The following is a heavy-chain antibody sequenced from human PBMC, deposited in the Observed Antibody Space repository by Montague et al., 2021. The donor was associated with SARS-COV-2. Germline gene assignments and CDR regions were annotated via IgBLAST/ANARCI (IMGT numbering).Heavy chain of an antibody. D-gene: IGHD3-22*01. J-gene: IGHJ6*02. CDR3: ARDRERYDASDYSGVYYYYGMDV. CDR1: GGSISSGSYY. CDR2: IYTSGSA. V-gene: IGHV4-61*02. Sequence: TLSLTCTVSGGSISSGSYYWTWIRQPAGKGLEWIGRIYTSGSANYNASLKSRVTISLDTSKNQFSLKLISVTAADTAVYYCARDRERYDASDYSGVYYYYGMDVWGQGTTVTVSS.